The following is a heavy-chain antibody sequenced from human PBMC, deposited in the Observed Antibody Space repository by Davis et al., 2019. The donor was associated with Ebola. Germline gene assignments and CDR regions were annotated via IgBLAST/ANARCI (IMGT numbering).Heavy chain of an antibody. Sequence: PGGSLRLSCKGSGYSFTSYWISWVRQMPGKGLEWMERIDPSDSYTNYSPSFQGHVTISADKSISTAYLQWSSLKASDTAMYYCARGDKNYYYYGMDVWGQGTTVTVSS. CDR1: GYSFTSYW. CDR2: IDPSDSYT. CDR3: ARGDKNYYYYGMDV. V-gene: IGHV5-10-1*01. D-gene: IGHD2-15*01. J-gene: IGHJ6*02.